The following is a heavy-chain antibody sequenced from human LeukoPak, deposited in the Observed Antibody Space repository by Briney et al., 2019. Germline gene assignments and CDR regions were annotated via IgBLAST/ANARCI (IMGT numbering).Heavy chain of an antibody. CDR1: GFTFSSYW. V-gene: IGHV3-7*01. Sequence: PGGSLRLSCAASGFTFSSYWMSWVRQAPGKGLEWVANIKQDGSEKYYVDSVKGRFTISRDNAKNSLYLQMNSLRAEDTAVYYCARERSITIFGVAFNWFDPWGQGTLVTVSS. D-gene: IGHD3-3*01. J-gene: IGHJ5*02. CDR2: IKQDGSEK. CDR3: ARERSITIFGVAFNWFDP.